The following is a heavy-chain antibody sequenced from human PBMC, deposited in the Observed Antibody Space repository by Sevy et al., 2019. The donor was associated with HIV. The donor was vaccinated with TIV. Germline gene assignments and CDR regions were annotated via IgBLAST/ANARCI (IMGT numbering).Heavy chain of an antibody. CDR2: IYWDDDK. J-gene: IGHJ3*02. CDR3: AHIPYYDSSGPGAFDI. D-gene: IGHD3-22*01. Sequence: SGPTLVNPTQTLTLTCTFSGFSLSTSGVGVGWIRQPPGKALEWLALIYWDDDKRYSPSLKSRLTITKDTSKNQVVLTITNMDPVDTATYYCAHIPYYDSSGPGAFDIWGQGTMVTVSS. V-gene: IGHV2-5*02. CDR1: GFSLSTSGVG.